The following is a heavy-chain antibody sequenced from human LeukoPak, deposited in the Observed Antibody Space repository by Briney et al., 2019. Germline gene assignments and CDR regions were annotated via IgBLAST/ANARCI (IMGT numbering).Heavy chain of an antibody. Sequence: PGGSLRLSCAASGFTFSSYAMSWVRQAPGKGLEWVSAISGSGGSTYYADSVKGRFTISRDNSKNTLYLQINSLRAEDTAVYYCAKDWTAPQYSYGYYFDYWGQGTLVTVSS. J-gene: IGHJ4*02. CDR1: GFTFSSYA. CDR3: AKDWTAPQYSYGYYFDY. D-gene: IGHD5-18*01. V-gene: IGHV3-23*01. CDR2: ISGSGGST.